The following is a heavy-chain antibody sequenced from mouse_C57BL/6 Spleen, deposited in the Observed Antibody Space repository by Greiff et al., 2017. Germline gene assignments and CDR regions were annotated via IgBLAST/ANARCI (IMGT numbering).Heavy chain of an antibody. Sequence: VQLQQPGTELVKPGASVKLSCKASGYTFTSYWMHWVKQRPGQGLEWIGNINPSNGGTNYNEKFKSKATLTVDKSSSTAYMQLSSLTSEDSAVYYCASPLYYYGSSYGYFDVWGTGTTVTVSS. V-gene: IGHV1-53*01. D-gene: IGHD1-1*01. J-gene: IGHJ1*03. CDR3: ASPLYYYGSSYGYFDV. CDR2: INPSNGGT. CDR1: GYTFTSYW.